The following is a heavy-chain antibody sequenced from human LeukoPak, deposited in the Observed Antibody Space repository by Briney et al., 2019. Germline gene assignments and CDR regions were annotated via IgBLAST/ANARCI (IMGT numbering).Heavy chain of an antibody. CDR1: GDSISKYY. J-gene: IGHJ5*02. CDR3: ARGRGWFGEGGVHNWFDP. D-gene: IGHD3-10*01. Sequence: SETLSLTCTVSGDSISKYYWSWIRQPPGEGLEWIGYISNGGTTKYNPSLRSRVTISADKSKNQFSLRLSSVTAADTAVYYCARGRGWFGEGGVHNWFDPWGQGTLVIVSS. V-gene: IGHV4-59*12. CDR2: ISNGGTT.